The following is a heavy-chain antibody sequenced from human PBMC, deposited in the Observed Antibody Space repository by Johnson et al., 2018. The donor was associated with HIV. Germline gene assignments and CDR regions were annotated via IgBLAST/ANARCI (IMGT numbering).Heavy chain of an antibody. V-gene: IGHV3-30*02. CDR1: GFTFSSYG. D-gene: IGHD3-16*01. J-gene: IGHJ3*01. Sequence: QAQLVESGGGVVQPGGSLRLSCAASGFTFSSYGMHWVRQAPGKGLEWVAFIRYDGSNKYYADSVKGRFTISRDNSRNTLSLQMYSLTSEDTATYYCVRGSLTDDSFPDWGQGTMVLVSS. CDR2: IRYDGSNK. CDR3: VRGSLTDDSFPD.